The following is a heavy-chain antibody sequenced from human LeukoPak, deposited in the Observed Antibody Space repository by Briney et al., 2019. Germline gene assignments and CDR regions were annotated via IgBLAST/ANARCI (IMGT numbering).Heavy chain of an antibody. J-gene: IGHJ4*02. CDR1: GFAFGIYG. CDR3: VRDRNNNFFDY. Sequence: QPGRSLKLSCAASGFAFGIYGMRWVRQAPGKGLEWVAFIWSDGTKEFYADSVKGRFTISRDNSNNTVYLHMNSLKAEDTALYYCVRDRNNNFFDYWGQGTLLTVSS. D-gene: IGHD1-14*01. CDR2: IWSDGTKE. V-gene: IGHV3-33*01.